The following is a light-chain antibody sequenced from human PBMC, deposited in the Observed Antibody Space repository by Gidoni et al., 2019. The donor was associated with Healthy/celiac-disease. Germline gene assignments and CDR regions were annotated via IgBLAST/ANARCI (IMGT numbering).Light chain of an antibody. V-gene: IGLV3-1*01. J-gene: IGLJ2*01. CDR2: QDS. CDR3: QAWDSSSVV. CDR1: KLGAKY. Sequence: SYELTQPPSVSVSPGQTASITCSGDKLGAKYACWYHQKPGQSPVLVIYQDSKRPSGIPERFSGSNSGNTATLTISGTQAMEEADYYCQAWDSSSVVFGGGTKLTVL.